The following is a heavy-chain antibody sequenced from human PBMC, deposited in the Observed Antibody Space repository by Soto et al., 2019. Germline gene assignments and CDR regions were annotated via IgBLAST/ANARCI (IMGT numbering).Heavy chain of an antibody. V-gene: IGHV3-21*01. CDR1: GFTFSSYS. CDR2: ISSSSSYI. J-gene: IGHJ6*02. D-gene: IGHD3-10*01. CDR3: ARDRKDYGSGSYSYYYYYYGMDV. Sequence: GGSLRLSCAASGFTFSSYSMNWVRQAPGKGLEWVSSISSSSSYIYYADSVKGRFTISRDNAKNSLYLQMNSLRAEDTAVYYCARDRKDYGSGSYSYYYYYYGMDVWGQGTTVTVSS.